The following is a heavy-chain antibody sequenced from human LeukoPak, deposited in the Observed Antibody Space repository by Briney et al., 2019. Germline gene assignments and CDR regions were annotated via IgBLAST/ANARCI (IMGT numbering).Heavy chain of an antibody. J-gene: IGHJ6*03. V-gene: IGHV1-46*01. CDR1: GYTFTSYY. Sequence: ASVKVSYKASGYTFTSYYMHWVRQAPGQGLEWMGIINPSGGSTSYAQKFQGRVTMTEDTSTDTAYMELSSLRSEDTAVYYCATGRYSSSWYGYYYYYMDVWGKGTTVTVSS. CDR3: ATGRYSSSWYGYYYYYMDV. CDR2: INPSGGST. D-gene: IGHD6-13*01.